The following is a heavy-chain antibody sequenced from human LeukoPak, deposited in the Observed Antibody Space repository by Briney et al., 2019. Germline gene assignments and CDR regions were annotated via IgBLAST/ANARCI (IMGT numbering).Heavy chain of an antibody. CDR2: ISLNSGSI. CDR1: GFSFDEHA. Sequence: GWSLRLSCAASGFSFDEHAMHWVRQAPGKGLERVSGISLNSGSIGYADSVRGRFTISRDNTKNSLYLQMNSLRPEDTALYYCAKDMGTVVVPAAMGIDYWGQGTLVTVPS. V-gene: IGHV3-9*01. J-gene: IGHJ4*02. CDR3: AKDMGTVVVPAAMGIDY. D-gene: IGHD2-2*03.